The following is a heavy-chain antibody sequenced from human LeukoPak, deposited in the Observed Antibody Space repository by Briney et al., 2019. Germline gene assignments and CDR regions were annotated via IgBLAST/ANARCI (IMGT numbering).Heavy chain of an antibody. V-gene: IGHV3-15*01. CDR3: ATGYCSSASCVP. Sequence: GGSLRLSCAASGFTFSDAWMSWVRQAPGKGPEWVGRIKSKTDGGTTEYAAPVKGRFTISRDDSKNTVYLQMNSLKTEDTAVYYCATGYCSSASCVPWGQGTLVTVSS. CDR1: GFTFSDAW. CDR2: IKSKTDGGTT. D-gene: IGHD2-2*01. J-gene: IGHJ4*02.